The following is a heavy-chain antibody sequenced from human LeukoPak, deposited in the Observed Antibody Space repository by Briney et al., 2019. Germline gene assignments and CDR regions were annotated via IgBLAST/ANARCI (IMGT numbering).Heavy chain of an antibody. CDR3: ASPLAVAEPYYYYGMDV. CDR1: GYTFTSYG. Sequence: GASVKVSCKASGYTFTSYGISWVRQAPGQGLEWMGWISAYNGNTNYAQKLQGRVTMTTDTSTSTAYMELRSLRSDDTAVYYCASPLAVAEPYYYYGMDVWGQGTTVTVSS. V-gene: IGHV1-18*01. D-gene: IGHD6-19*01. J-gene: IGHJ6*02. CDR2: ISAYNGNT.